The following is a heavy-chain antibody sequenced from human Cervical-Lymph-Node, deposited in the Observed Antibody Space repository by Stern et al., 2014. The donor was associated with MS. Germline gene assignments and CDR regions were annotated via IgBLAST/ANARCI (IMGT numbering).Heavy chain of an antibody. CDR2: ISNDGSKK. J-gene: IGHJ4*02. V-gene: IGHV3-30*01. CDR3: ARPRITMIVVATEFDS. D-gene: IGHD3-22*01. CDR1: GFTFTSYG. Sequence: QVQLVESGGGVVQPGRSLRLSCAASGFTFTSYGMHWVRQAPGKGPEWVAVISNDGSKKYYADSVKGRFTISRDNSKNTLFLQMNGLRSDDTAVYYCARPRITMIVVATEFDSWGQGTLVTVSS.